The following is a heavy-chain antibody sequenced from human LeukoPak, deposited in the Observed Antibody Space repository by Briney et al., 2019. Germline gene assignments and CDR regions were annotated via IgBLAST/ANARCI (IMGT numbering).Heavy chain of an antibody. Sequence: GGSLRLSCAASGFTVSSNYMSWVRQAPGKGLEWVSVIYSGGSTYFAASVKGRFTTSRDNAKNTFYLEMNSLRVEDTAIYYCAQEIGYCSGGICYSLEYFLNWGQGTLVIVSS. J-gene: IGHJ1*01. D-gene: IGHD2-15*01. CDR3: AQEIGYCSGGICYSLEYFLN. CDR2: IYSGGST. V-gene: IGHV3-53*01. CDR1: GFTVSSNY.